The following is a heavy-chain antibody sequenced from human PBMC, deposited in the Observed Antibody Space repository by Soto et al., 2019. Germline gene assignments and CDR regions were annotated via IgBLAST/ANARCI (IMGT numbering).Heavy chain of an antibody. CDR2: INPSGGST. CDR3: ARSEWATITYYFDY. Sequence: ASVKVSCKASGGTFSSYAISWVRQAPGQGLEWMGIINPSGGSTSYAQKFQGRVTMTRDTSTSTVYMELSSLRSEDTAVYYCARSEWATITYYFDYWGQGTLVTVSS. D-gene: IGHD5-12*01. CDR1: GGTFSSYA. V-gene: IGHV1-46*01. J-gene: IGHJ4*02.